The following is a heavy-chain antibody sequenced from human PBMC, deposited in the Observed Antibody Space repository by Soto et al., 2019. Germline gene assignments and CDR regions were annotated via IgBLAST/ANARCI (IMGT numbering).Heavy chain of an antibody. V-gene: IGHV3-23*01. CDR1: GVTFSRYA. D-gene: IGHD5-18*01. Sequence: EVQLLESGGGLVQPGGSLRLSCAASGVTFSRYAMSWVRQAPGKGLEWVSAISGSGGSTYYADSVKGRFTISRDNSKNTLYLQMNSLRAEDTAVYYCAIGYSYDPCAPWGQGTLVTVSS. CDR2: ISGSGGST. J-gene: IGHJ5*02. CDR3: AIGYSYDPCAP.